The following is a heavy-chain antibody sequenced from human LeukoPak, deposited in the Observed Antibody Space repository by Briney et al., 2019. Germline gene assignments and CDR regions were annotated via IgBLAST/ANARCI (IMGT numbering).Heavy chain of an antibody. CDR1: GFTFSSYS. J-gene: IGHJ5*02. CDR3: ARGGIAAAVEGNWFDP. Sequence: GGSLRLSCAVSGFTFSSYSMNWVRQALGKGLEWVASISSSSTYIFYADSVKGRFTISRDNAKSSLYLQMNSLRADDTAVYYCARGGIAAAVEGNWFDPWGRGTLVTVSS. V-gene: IGHV3-21*01. D-gene: IGHD6-13*01. CDR2: ISSSSTYI.